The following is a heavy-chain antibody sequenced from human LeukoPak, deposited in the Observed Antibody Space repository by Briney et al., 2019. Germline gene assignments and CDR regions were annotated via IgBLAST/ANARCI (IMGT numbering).Heavy chain of an antibody. CDR2: ISAYNGNT. Sequence: ASVKVSCKASGGTFSSYAISWVRQAPGQGLEWMGWISAYNGNTNYAQKLQGRVTMTTDTSTSTAYMELRSLRSDDTAVYYCARDARYGSLDYWGQGTLVTVSS. V-gene: IGHV1-18*01. CDR1: GGTFSSYA. D-gene: IGHD3-10*01. J-gene: IGHJ4*02. CDR3: ARDARYGSLDY.